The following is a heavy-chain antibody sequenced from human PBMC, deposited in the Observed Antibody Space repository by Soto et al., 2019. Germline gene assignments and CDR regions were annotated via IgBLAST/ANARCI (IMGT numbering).Heavy chain of an antibody. D-gene: IGHD1-20*01. J-gene: IGHJ6*02. CDR3: ARRYHWNDDAYYGMDV. CDR2: ISAYNGNT. CDR1: GYTFTSYG. Sequence: ASVKVSCKASGYTFTSYGISWVRQAPGQGLEWMGWISAYNGNTNYAQKLQGRVTMTTDTSTSTAYMELRSLRSDDTAVYYCARRYHWNDDAYYGMDVWGQGTTVTVSS. V-gene: IGHV1-18*01.